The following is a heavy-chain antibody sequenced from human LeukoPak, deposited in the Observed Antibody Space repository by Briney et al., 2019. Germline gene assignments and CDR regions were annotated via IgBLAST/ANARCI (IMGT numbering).Heavy chain of an antibody. J-gene: IGHJ4*02. CDR3: AKDLAGCSGGSCYSMDY. CDR1: GFTFSNAW. V-gene: IGHV3-30*18. D-gene: IGHD2-15*01. Sequence: GGSLRLSCAASGFTFSNAWVSWVRPAPGKGLESVAVISYVGSNKYYADSVKGRFTISRDNSKNTLYLQMNSLRAEDTAVYYCAKDLAGCSGGSCYSMDYWGQGDLVTVSS. CDR2: ISYVGSNK.